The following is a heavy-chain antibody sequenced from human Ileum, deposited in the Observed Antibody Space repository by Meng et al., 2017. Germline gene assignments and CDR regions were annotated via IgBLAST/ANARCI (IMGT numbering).Heavy chain of an antibody. V-gene: IGHV1-3*04. D-gene: IGHD1-26*01. J-gene: IGHJ5*02. CDR1: GLTFGAYA. CDR3: ARGDPTTPNWLDP. Sequence: QVQFVHAGDELEKPGASVRISVSTSGLTFGAYAMHWVRQAPGKRLEWMGWIYTGNGNTKYSQKFQDRVTFTRDTSATTVYMELTSLTSEDTAVYYCARGDPTTPNWLDPWGQGSLVTVSS. CDR2: IYTGNGNT.